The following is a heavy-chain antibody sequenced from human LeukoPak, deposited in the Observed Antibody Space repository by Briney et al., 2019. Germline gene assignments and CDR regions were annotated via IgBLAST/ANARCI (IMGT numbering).Heavy chain of an antibody. CDR1: GFTFGSYN. CDR2: ISTSSSYI. J-gene: IGHJ1*01. V-gene: IGHV3-21*01. CDR3: ARDGGDYYDSSGYPFHH. D-gene: IGHD3-22*01. Sequence: PGGSLRLSCAASGFTFGSYNMNWVRQAPGKGLEWVSSISTSSSYIYYADSVKGRFTISRDNAKKSLYLQMNSLRAGDTAVYYCARDGGDYYDSSGYPFHHWGQGPLVTVSS.